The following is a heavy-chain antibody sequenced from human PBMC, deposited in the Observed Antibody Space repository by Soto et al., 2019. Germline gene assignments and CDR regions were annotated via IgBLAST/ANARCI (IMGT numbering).Heavy chain of an antibody. D-gene: IGHD2-15*01. CDR3: ARGRIMRGSGGSCCD. CDR1: GCTFSSYS. Sequence: EVQLVESGGGLVKPGGSLRLSCAASGCTFSSYSMNWVRQAPGKGLVWVSSISSSSSYIYYADSVKGRFTISRDNAKNPLYLQMNSLRAEDTAVYYCARGRIMRGSGGSCCDWGQGTLVTVSS. J-gene: IGHJ4*02. V-gene: IGHV3-21*01. CDR2: ISSSSSYI.